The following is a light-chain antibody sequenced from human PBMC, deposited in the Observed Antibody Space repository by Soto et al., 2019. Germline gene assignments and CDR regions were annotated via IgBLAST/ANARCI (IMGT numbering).Light chain of an antibody. CDR2: GAS. CDR1: QSISRS. Sequence: DIQMTQSPSSLSASVGDRISITCRTSQSISRSLNWYQQKPGKAPKILIYGASSLQSGVPLRFYGSGSGTDFTLSISSLQPEDFATYYCQQSYSTPYSFGQGTKLEIK. V-gene: IGKV1-39*01. J-gene: IGKJ2*01. CDR3: QQSYSTPYS.